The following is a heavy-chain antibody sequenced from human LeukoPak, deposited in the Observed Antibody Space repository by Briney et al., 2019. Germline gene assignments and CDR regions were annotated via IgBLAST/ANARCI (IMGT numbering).Heavy chain of an antibody. CDR3: AKRAYYYDSSGYYGYFDY. CDR2: ISGSGGST. V-gene: IGHV3-23*01. D-gene: IGHD3-22*01. Sequence: GGSLRLSCAASGFTVSSNYMSWVRQAPGKGLEWVSAISGSGGSTYYADSVKGRFTISRDNSKNTLYLQMNSLRAEDTAVYYCAKRAYYYDSSGYYGYFDYWGQGTLVTVSS. J-gene: IGHJ4*02. CDR1: GFTVSSNY.